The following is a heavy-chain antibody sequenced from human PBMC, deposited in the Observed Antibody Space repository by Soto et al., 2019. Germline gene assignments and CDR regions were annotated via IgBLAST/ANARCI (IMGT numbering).Heavy chain of an antibody. CDR2: IYYSGNT. CDR1: GDSMSSGAYY. CDR3: ASSYSGYLDN. J-gene: IGHJ4*02. D-gene: IGHD3-22*01. V-gene: IGHV4-31*03. Sequence: SETLSLTCIVSGDSMSSGAYYWNWIRQHPGKGLEWIGYIYYSGNTYYNPSLKSRIVISVDTSKNQFSLNLGSVTAADTAIYYCASSYSGYLDNWGRGALVTVSS.